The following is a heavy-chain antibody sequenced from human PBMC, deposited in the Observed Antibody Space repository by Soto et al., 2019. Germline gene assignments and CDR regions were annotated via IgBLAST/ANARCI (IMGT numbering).Heavy chain of an antibody. D-gene: IGHD3-3*01. J-gene: IGHJ4*02. CDR2: INHSGST. CDR1: GGSFSGYY. Sequence: SETLSLTCAVYGGSFSGYYWSWIRQPPGKGLEWIGEINHSGSTNYNPSLKSRVTISVDTSKNQFSLKLSSVTAADTAVYYCARAGYFGVVIMDFDYWGQGTLVTVSS. CDR3: ARAGYFGVVIMDFDY. V-gene: IGHV4-34*01.